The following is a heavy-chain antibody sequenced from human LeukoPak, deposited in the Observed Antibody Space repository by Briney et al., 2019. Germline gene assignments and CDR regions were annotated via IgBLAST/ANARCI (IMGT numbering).Heavy chain of an antibody. J-gene: IGHJ4*02. D-gene: IGHD1-26*01. CDR3: AKDVGKWESLHFFDY. CDR1: GFTLSTNA. CDR2: ISGSGAST. V-gene: IGHV3-23*01. Sequence: GGSLRLSCLTSGFTLSTNAMSWVRQAPGKGLEWISGISGSGASTYYADSVKGRFTISRDDSRDTLYLQMNSLRGDDTAVYYRAKDVGKWESLHFFDYWGQGTLVTVSS.